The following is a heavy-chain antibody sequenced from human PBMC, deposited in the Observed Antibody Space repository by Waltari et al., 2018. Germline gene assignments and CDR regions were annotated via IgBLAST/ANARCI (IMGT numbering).Heavy chain of an antibody. CDR3: AKDWRVVTNQANWFDP. Sequence: QEQLVQSGAEVKMPGASVKVSCKASGYTLIDHFLHWVRQAPRQGLEWLRRLHPTRGDAVVVNDFQGRVTLTRDTSISTAYMELTGLRLDDTATYYCAKDWRVVTNQANWFDPWGQGTLVTVSS. CDR2: LHPTRGDA. J-gene: IGHJ5*02. CDR1: GYTLIDHF. V-gene: IGHV1-2*06. D-gene: IGHD1-1*01.